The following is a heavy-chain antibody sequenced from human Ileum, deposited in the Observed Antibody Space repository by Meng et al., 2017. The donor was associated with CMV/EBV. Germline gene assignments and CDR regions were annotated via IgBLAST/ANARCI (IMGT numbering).Heavy chain of an antibody. CDR3: TRDRVAAGFWSGYFDY. Sequence: GESLKISCAASGFTVSSNYMSWVRQAPGKGLEWVSVIYSGGSTYYADSVKGRFTISRDNSKNTLYLQMNSLRAEDTAVYYCTRDRVAAGFWSGYFDYWGQGTLVTVSS. V-gene: IGHV3-53*01. CDR2: IYSGGST. CDR1: GFTVSSNY. J-gene: IGHJ4*02. D-gene: IGHD3-3*01.